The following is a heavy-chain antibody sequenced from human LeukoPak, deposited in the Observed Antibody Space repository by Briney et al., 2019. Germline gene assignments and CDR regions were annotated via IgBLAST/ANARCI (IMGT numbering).Heavy chain of an antibody. J-gene: IGHJ4*02. D-gene: IGHD6-6*01. V-gene: IGHV4-61*01. CDR3: ARVRGSSIAARRVFDY. Sequence: PSQTLSLTCTVSGGSISSGSYYWSWIRQPPGKGLEWIGYIYYSGSTNYNPSLKSRVTISVDTSKNQFSLKLSSVTAADTAVYYCARVRGSSIAARRVFDYWGQGTLVTVSS. CDR2: IYYSGST. CDR1: GGSISSGSYY.